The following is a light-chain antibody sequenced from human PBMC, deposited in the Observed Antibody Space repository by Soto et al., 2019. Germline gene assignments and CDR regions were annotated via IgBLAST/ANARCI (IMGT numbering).Light chain of an antibody. V-gene: IGKV3-11*01. CDR1: QSVGST. CDR3: QQRSTWSYT. Sequence: EIVLTQSPGTLSLSPGERATFSCRASQSVGSTLAWYQQKPGQAPRLLIYDAFTRDTGVPARFSGGGSGPDFTLTIRRLEAEDSAVYYCQQRSTWSYTFGQGTRLEIK. CDR2: DAF. J-gene: IGKJ2*01.